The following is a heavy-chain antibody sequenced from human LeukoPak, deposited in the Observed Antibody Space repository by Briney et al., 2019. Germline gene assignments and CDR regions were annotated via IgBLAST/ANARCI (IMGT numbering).Heavy chain of an antibody. Sequence: NPSETLSLTCAVYGGSFSGYYWSWIRQPPGKGLEWIGEINHSGSTNYNPSLKSRVTISVDTSKNQFSLKLSSVTAADTAVYYCARARSCYPIYYYYYYMDVWGKGTTVTVSS. CDR2: INHSGST. CDR1: GGSFSGYY. V-gene: IGHV4-34*01. J-gene: IGHJ6*03. CDR3: ARARSCYPIYYYYYYMDV. D-gene: IGHD2-15*01.